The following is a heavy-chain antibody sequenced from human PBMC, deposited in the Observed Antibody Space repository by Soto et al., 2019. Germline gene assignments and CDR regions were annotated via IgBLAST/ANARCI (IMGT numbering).Heavy chain of an antibody. V-gene: IGHV3-74*01. D-gene: IGHD3-10*01. CDR1: GFTFSSYW. J-gene: IGHJ5*02. CDR2: INSDGSST. CDR3: ARDQDPITSRGWFDP. Sequence: EVQLVESGGGLVQPGGSLRLSCAASGFTFSSYWMHWVRQAPGKGLVWVSRINSDGSSTSYADSVKGRFTISRDNAKNTLYLKMNSLRAEDTAVYYCARDQDPITSRGWFDPWGQGTLVTVSS.